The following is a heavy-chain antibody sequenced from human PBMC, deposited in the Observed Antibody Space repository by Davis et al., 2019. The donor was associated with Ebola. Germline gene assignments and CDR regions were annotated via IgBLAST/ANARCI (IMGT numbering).Heavy chain of an antibody. V-gene: IGHV4-4*02. Sequence: PSETLSLTCAVSGGSISSSNWWSWVRQPPGKGLEWIGEIYHSGSTNYNPSLKSRVTISVDKSKNQFSLKLSSVTAADTAVYYCATGSWVGYYYMDVWGKGTTVTVSS. D-gene: IGHD3-10*01. J-gene: IGHJ6*03. CDR1: GGSISSSNW. CDR2: IYHSGST. CDR3: ATGSWVGYYYMDV.